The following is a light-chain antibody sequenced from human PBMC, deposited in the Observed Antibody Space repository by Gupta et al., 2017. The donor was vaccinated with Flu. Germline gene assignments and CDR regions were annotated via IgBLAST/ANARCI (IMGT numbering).Light chain of an antibody. CDR2: GAS. CDR1: QSVSSSF. J-gene: IGKJ1*01. V-gene: IGKV3-20*01. Sequence: EIVLTQSPGTLSLSPGARATLSCRASQSVSSSFLTWYQQKPAKAPRLLIHGASNRATGIPDRFSGSGSGTEFTLTISGLQPEDFAVYFCLQYRAPPWTFGQGTVVEIK. CDR3: LQYRAPPWT.